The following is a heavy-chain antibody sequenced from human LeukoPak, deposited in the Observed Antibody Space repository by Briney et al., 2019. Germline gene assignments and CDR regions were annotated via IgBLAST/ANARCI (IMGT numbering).Heavy chain of an antibody. CDR2: IYYSGST. V-gene: IGHV4-59*01. CDR3: ARESGCNSVSNWFDP. D-gene: IGHD4-23*01. CDR1: GGSISSYY. J-gene: IGHJ5*02. Sequence: PSETLSLTCTVSGGSISSYYWSWIRQPPGKGLEWIGYIYYSGSTNYNPSLKGRVTISVDASKNQFSLKLSSVTAADTAVYYCARESGCNSVSNWFDPWGQGTLVTVSS.